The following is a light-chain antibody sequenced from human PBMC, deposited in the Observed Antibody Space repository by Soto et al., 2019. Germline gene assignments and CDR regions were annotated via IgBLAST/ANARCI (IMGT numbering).Light chain of an antibody. CDR1: QSISSS. V-gene: IGKV1-39*01. CDR3: QQSFNLPRT. Sequence: DVRMSDSPSTRSAPGCQTITKNCLSIQSISSSLNWFQHSPGQPPKLLLFAASNLDAGVPHRFSGSGSGTSFRLTIRSLQPEDFATYYCQQSFNLPRTFGPGTKVDIK. J-gene: IGKJ1*01. CDR2: AAS.